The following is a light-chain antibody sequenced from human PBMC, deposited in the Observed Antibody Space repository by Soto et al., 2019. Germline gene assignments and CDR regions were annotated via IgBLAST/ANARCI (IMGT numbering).Light chain of an antibody. Sequence: QSVVTQPPSASGTPGQRVTISCSGSSSNIGNNFVYLYQQLPGTAPKLLIFSNAQRPSGVPDRFSGSKSGTSASLAISGLRSEDEADYYCAAWDDSLSGWVFGGGTKLTVL. CDR2: SNA. V-gene: IGLV1-47*02. J-gene: IGLJ3*02. CDR1: SSNIGNNF. CDR3: AAWDDSLSGWV.